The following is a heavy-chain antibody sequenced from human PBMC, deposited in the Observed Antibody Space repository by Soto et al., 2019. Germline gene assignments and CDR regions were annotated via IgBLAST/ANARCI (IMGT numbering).Heavy chain of an antibody. J-gene: IGHJ4*02. V-gene: IGHV3-33*01. CDR1: GFTFSSYG. Sequence: GGSLRLSCAASGFTFSSYGMHWVRQAPGKGLEWVAVIWYDGSNKYYADSVKGRFTISRDNSKNTLYLQMNSLRAEDTAVYYCARAAHYYDSSGYPFDYWGQGTLVTVSS. CDR3: ARAAHYYDSSGYPFDY. D-gene: IGHD3-22*01. CDR2: IWYDGSNK.